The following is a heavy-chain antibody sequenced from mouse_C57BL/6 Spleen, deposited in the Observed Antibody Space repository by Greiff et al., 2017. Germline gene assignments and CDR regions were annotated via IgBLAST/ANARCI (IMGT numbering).Heavy chain of an antibody. CDR2: ISSGSSTI. J-gene: IGHJ3*01. V-gene: IGHV5-17*01. CDR1: GFTFSDYG. Sequence: DVKVEESGGGLVKPGGSLKLSCAASGFTFSDYGMHWVRQAPEKGLEWVAYISSGSSTIYYADTVKGRFTISRDNAKNTLFLQMTSLRSEDTAMYYCAREGFAYWGQGTLVTVSA. CDR3: AREGFAY.